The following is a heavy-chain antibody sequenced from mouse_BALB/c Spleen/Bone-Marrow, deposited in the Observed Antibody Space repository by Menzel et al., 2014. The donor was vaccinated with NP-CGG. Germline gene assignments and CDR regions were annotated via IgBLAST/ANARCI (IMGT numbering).Heavy chain of an antibody. CDR2: IWSGGST. D-gene: IGHD2-10*02. J-gene: IGHJ3*01. CDR3: ARNSRGYGNSFAY. V-gene: IGHV2-2*02. Sequence: VQGVESGPGLVQPSQSLSITCTVSGFSLTSYGVHWVRQSPGKGLEWLGVIWSGGSTDYNAAFISRLSISKDNSKSQVFSKMSSLQANDTAIYYCARNSRGYGNSFAYWGQGTLVTVSA. CDR1: GFSLTSYG.